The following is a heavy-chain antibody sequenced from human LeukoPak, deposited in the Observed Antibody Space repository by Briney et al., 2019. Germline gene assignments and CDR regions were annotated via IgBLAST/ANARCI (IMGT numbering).Heavy chain of an antibody. CDR1: GGSISSSSYY. J-gene: IGHJ4*02. V-gene: IGHV4-39*07. CDR2: IYYSGST. CDR3: ARDRRSRRGNPGIAVAGSVDY. Sequence: SETLSLTCTVSGGSISSSSYYWGWIRQPPGKGLEWIGSIYYSGSTYYNPSLKSRVTISVDTSKNQFSLKLSSVTAADTAVYYCARDRRSRRGNPGIAVAGSVDYWGQGTLVTVSS. D-gene: IGHD6-19*01.